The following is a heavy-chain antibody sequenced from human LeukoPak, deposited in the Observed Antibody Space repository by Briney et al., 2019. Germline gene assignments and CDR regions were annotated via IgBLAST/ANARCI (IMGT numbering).Heavy chain of an antibody. J-gene: IGHJ5*02. D-gene: IGHD6-25*01. CDR3: ARHLYSSGWHGWFDP. Sequence: SETLSLTCTVSGGSISSNSYYWGWIRQPPGKGLEWIGTIYYSGSTYYNPSLKSRVTISVDASKNQFSLKLSSVTAADTAVYYCARHLYSSGWHGWFDPWGQGTLVTVSS. CDR1: GGSISSNSYY. V-gene: IGHV4-39*01. CDR2: IYYSGST.